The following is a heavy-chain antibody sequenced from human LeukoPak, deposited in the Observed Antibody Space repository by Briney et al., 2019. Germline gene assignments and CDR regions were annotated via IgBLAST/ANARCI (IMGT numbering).Heavy chain of an antibody. CDR2: INHSGST. CDR1: GGSFSGYY. CDR3: ARRDDYGDQFDY. D-gene: IGHD5-24*01. J-gene: IGHJ4*02. Sequence: SETLSLTCAVYGGSFSGYYWSWIRQPPGKGLEWIGEINHSGSTNYNPSLKSRVTISVDTSKNQFSLKLSSVTAADTAVYYCARRDDYGDQFDYWGQGTLVTVSS. V-gene: IGHV4-34*01.